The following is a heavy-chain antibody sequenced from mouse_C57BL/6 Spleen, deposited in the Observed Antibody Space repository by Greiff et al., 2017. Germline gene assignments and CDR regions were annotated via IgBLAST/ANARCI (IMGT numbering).Heavy chain of an antibody. Sequence: QVQLQQPGAELVKPGASVKLSCKASGYTFTSYWMHWVKQRPGQGLEWIGMIHPNSGSTNYNEKFKSKATLTVDKSSSTAYMQLSSLTSEDSAVYYCARGDYDYDCFDYWGQGTTLTVSS. J-gene: IGHJ2*01. CDR3: ARGDYDYDCFDY. CDR2: IHPNSGST. D-gene: IGHD2-4*01. V-gene: IGHV1-64*01. CDR1: GYTFTSYW.